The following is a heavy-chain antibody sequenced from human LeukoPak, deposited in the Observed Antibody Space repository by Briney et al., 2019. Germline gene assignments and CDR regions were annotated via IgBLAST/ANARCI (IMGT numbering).Heavy chain of an antibody. J-gene: IGHJ4*02. CDR1: GFTFSSYA. CDR3: AKSGYYDFWSGYPDY. CDR2: ISGSGGST. Sequence: GGSLRLSCAASGFTFSSYAMSWVRQAPGKGLEWVSAISGSGGSTYYADSVKGRFTTSRDNSKNTLYLQMNSLRAEDTAVYYCAKSGYYDFWSGYPDYWGQGTLVTVSS. D-gene: IGHD3-3*01. V-gene: IGHV3-23*01.